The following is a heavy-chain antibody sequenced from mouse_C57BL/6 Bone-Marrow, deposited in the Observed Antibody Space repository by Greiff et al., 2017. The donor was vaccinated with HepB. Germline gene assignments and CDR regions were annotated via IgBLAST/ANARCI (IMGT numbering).Heavy chain of an antibody. CDR2: ISNGGGSN. V-gene: IGHV5-12*01. J-gene: IGHJ3*01. D-gene: IGHD2-2*01. CDR1: GFTFSDYY. Sequence: EVHLVESGGGLVQPGGSLKLSCAASGFTFSDYYMYWVRQTPEKRLEWVAYISNGGGSNYYPDTVKGRFTIYRDNAKNTLYLQMSRLKSEDTAMYYCARRELYYGYAWFAYWGQVTLVTVSA. CDR3: ARRELYYGYAWFAY.